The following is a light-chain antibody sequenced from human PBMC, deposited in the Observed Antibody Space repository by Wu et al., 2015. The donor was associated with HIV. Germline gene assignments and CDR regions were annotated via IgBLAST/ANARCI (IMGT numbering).Light chain of an antibody. CDR1: QGISSY. Sequence: DIQLTQSPSFLSVSVGDRVTITCRASQGISSYLAWYQQQPGKAPKLLIYAASTLQSGVPSRFSGSGSGTEFTLTISSLQPEDFATYYCQQLNGYPLTFGGGTKVEI. CDR2: AAS. V-gene: IGKV1-9*01. CDR3: QQLNGYPLT. J-gene: IGKJ4*01.